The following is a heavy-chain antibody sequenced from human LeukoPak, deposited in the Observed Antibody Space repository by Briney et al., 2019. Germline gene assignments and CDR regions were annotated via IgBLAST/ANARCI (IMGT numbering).Heavy chain of an antibody. D-gene: IGHD5-12*01. CDR1: GGSISSYY. V-gene: IGHV3-7*01. CDR3: ARVNSGYDYLDY. J-gene: IGHJ4*02. CDR2: IKQDGSEK. Sequence: ETLSLTCTVSGGSISSYYWSWIRQPPGKGLEWVANIKQDGSEKYYVDSVKGRFTISRDNAKNSLYLQMNSLRAEDTAVYYCARVNSGYDYLDYWGQGTLVTVSS.